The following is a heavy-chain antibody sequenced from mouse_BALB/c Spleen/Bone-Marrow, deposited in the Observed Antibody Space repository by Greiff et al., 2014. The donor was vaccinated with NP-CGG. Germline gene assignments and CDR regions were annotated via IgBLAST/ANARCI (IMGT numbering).Heavy chain of an antibody. CDR1: GYAFTNYL. D-gene: IGHD3-2*01. J-gene: IGHJ2*01. V-gene: IGHV1-54*03. Sequence: VMLVESGAELVRPGTSVKVSCKASGYAFTNYLIEWVKQRPGQGLEWIGVINPGSGGANYNEKFKGKTTLTADKSSSTAYMQLSSLTSDDSAVCFCAREWTARAVDYWGQGTTLTVSS. CDR3: AREWTARAVDY. CDR2: INPGSGGA.